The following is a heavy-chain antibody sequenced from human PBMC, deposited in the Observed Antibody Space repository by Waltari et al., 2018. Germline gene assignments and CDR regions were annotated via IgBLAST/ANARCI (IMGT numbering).Heavy chain of an antibody. CDR2: IYSGGST. V-gene: IGHV3-23*03. D-gene: IGHD3-3*01. Sequence: EVQLLESGGGLVQPGGSLRLSCAASGFTFSSSAMSWVRQAPGKGLEWVSVIYSGGSTYYADSVKGRFTISRDNSKNTLYLQMNSLRAEDTAVYYCAKVHFGVVILGNYYFDYWGQGTLVTVSS. CDR1: GFTFSSSA. CDR3: AKVHFGVVILGNYYFDY. J-gene: IGHJ4*02.